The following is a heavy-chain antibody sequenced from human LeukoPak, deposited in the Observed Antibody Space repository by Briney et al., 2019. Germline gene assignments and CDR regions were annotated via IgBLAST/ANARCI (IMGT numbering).Heavy chain of an antibody. D-gene: IGHD6-19*01. J-gene: IGHJ4*02. V-gene: IGHV4-4*07. CDR3: ARRGIIAVAGKEFDY. Sequence: SETLSLTCTVSGGSISSYYWSWIRQPAGKGLEWIGRIYTSGSTNYNPSLKSRVTMSVDTSKNQFSLKLSSVTAADTAVYYCARRGIIAVAGKEFDYWGQGTLVTVSS. CDR2: IYTSGST. CDR1: GGSISSYY.